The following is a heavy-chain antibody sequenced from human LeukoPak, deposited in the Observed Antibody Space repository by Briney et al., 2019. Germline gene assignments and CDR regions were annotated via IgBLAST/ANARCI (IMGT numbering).Heavy chain of an antibody. Sequence: SVKVSRKASGGTFSSYAISWVRQAPGQGLEWMGGIIPIFGTANYAQKFQGRVTITADKSTSTAYMELSSLRSEDTAVYYCASPGDGDYRYYFDYWGQGTLVTVSS. CDR2: IIPIFGTA. V-gene: IGHV1-69*06. D-gene: IGHD4-17*01. CDR3: ASPGDGDYRYYFDY. J-gene: IGHJ4*02. CDR1: GGTFSSYA.